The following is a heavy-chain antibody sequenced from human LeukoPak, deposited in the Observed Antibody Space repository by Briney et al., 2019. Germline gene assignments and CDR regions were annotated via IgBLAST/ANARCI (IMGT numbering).Heavy chain of an antibody. D-gene: IGHD5-12*01. CDR3: AGDIAAVNIPGSLLDS. CDR1: GGSISSGF. J-gene: IGHJ5*01. Sequence: AETLSLTCTVSGGSISSGFGRWIRQPRGKGGGGGGYTSSTAITTHTPSLKIRVTISVDTSKNQLSLSLRSVTAAATAVYSCAGDIAAVNIPGSLLDSGGQGTLAAFS. CDR2: TSSTAIT. V-gene: IGHV4-59*08.